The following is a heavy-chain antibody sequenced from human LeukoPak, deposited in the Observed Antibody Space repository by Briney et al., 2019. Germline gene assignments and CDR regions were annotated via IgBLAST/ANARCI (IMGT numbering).Heavy chain of an antibody. CDR3: AGRGGSYYHAFDY. V-gene: IGHV4-59*08. D-gene: IGHD1-26*01. J-gene: IGHJ4*02. Sequence: WXRQPPGXXXXXXGYIYYSGSTNYNPSLKSRVTISVDTSKNQFSLKLSSVTAADTAVYYCAGRGGSYYHAFDYWGQGTLVTVSS. CDR2: IYYSGST.